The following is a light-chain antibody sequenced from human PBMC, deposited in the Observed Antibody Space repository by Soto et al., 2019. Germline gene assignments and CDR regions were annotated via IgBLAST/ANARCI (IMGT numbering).Light chain of an antibody. Sequence: EIVLTQSPGTLSLSPGERATLSCRASQSVSNNFLAWYQHRPGQAPRLLIYGPSTRATGIPDRFSGSGSGTDFTLTISRLEPEDFAVYYCQQYGSSGTFGQGTKVDIK. CDR2: GPS. V-gene: IGKV3-20*01. J-gene: IGKJ1*01. CDR3: QQYGSSGT. CDR1: QSVSNNF.